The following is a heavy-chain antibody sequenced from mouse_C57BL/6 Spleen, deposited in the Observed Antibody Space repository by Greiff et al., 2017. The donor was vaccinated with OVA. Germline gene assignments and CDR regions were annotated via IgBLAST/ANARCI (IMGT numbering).Heavy chain of an antibody. CDR3: ARSYYDYDEGAWFAD. CDR2: INPSSGYT. D-gene: IGHD2-4*01. V-gene: IGHV1-7*01. CDR1: GYTFTSYW. Sequence: VQLQQSGAELAKPGASVKLSCKASGYTFTSYWMHWVKQRPGQGLEWIGYINPSSGYTKYNQKFKDKATLTADKSSSTAYMQLSSLTYEDSAVYYCARSYYDYDEGAWFADWGQGTLVTVSA. J-gene: IGHJ3*01.